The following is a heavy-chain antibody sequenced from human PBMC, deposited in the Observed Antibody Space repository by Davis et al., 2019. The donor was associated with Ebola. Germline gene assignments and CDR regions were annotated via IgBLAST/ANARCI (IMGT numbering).Heavy chain of an antibody. Sequence: SETLSLTCTVSGGSISSYYWSWIRQPPGKRLEWIGYIYYSGSTNYNPSLKSRVTISVDTSKNQFSLKLSSVTAADTAVYYCARGGIVVVPAAIIDYYYYYGMDVWGQGTTVTVSS. CDR3: ARGGIVVVPAAIIDYYYYYGMDV. J-gene: IGHJ6*02. CDR1: GGSISSYY. V-gene: IGHV4-59*01. D-gene: IGHD2-2*01. CDR2: IYYSGST.